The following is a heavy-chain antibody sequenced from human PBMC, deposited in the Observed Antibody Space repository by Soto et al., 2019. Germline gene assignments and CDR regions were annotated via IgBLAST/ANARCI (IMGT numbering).Heavy chain of an antibody. V-gene: IGHV1-18*01. CDR3: ARGRYGDY. J-gene: IGHJ4*02. CDR2: ISAHNGNT. CDR1: GYDFTTDG. Sequence: QVHLVQSGAEVKKPGASVKVSCKGSGYDFTTDGITWVRQAPGQGLEWMAWISAHNGNTNYAQKLQGRVTVTRDTSTSTAYMELRSLRSDDTAVYYCARGRYGDYWGQGAVVTVSS. D-gene: IGHD1-1*01.